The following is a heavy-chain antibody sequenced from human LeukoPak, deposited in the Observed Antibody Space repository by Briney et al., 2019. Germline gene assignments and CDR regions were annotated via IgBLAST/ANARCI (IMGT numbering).Heavy chain of an antibody. CDR2: ISAGNGNT. J-gene: IGHJ4*02. V-gene: IGHV1-3*01. Sequence: EASVTVSCTASGYTFTSYAIHWVRQAPGQRLEWMGWISAGNGNTKYSQNFQGRVTFISNTSATTAFMELSSLRSEDAAVYYCARDSGSGSNDYWGQGTLVTVSS. CDR1: GYTFTSYA. D-gene: IGHD1-26*01. CDR3: ARDSGSGSNDY.